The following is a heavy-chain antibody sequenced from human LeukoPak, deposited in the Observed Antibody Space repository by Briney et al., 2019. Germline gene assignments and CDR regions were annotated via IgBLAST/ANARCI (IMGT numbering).Heavy chain of an antibody. J-gene: IGHJ4*02. CDR1: GSIFSGYS. D-gene: IGHD4-17*01. V-gene: IGHV3-48*01. CDR2: ISSSSSTK. Sequence: GGSLRLSCAASGSIFSGYSLNWVRQAPGKGLEWVSYISSSSSTKHYADSVKGRFTISRDNAKNSLYLQMNSLRAEDTAVYYCARDDGASYWGQGTLVTVSS. CDR3: ARDDGASY.